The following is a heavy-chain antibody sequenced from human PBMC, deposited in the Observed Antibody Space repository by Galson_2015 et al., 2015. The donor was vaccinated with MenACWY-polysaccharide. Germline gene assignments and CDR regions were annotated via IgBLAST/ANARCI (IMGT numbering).Heavy chain of an antibody. CDR2: ISYDGSNK. Sequence: SLRLSCAASGFSFYDYAMHWVRQAPGKGLEWVAVISYDGSNKYYADSVKGRFTISRDNSKNTLDLQMNSLRAEDTAVFYCAKDRPLRGLTRYYYGMDVWGQETTVTVSS. V-gene: IGHV3-30*18. D-gene: IGHD3-10*01. CDR3: AKDRPLRGLTRYYYGMDV. J-gene: IGHJ6*02. CDR1: GFSFYDYA.